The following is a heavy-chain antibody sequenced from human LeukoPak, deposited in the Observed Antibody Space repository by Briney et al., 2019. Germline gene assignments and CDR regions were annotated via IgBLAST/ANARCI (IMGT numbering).Heavy chain of an antibody. CDR2: IYYSGRT. V-gene: IGHV4-59*01. J-gene: IGHJ4*02. D-gene: IGHD6-13*01. Sequence: SETLSLTCTVSGGSISSDYWSWIRQPPGKGLGWIGYIYYSGRTYYNPSLKSRITISVDTSKNQFSLKLSSVTAADTALYYCARGIAAAGTPFDYWGQGTLVTVSS. CDR3: ARGIAAAGTPFDY. CDR1: GGSISSDY.